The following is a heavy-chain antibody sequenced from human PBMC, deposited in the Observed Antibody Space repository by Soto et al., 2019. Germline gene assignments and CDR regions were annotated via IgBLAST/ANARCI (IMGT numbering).Heavy chain of an antibody. V-gene: IGHV1-8*01. CDR3: ARGFIGGYYGSGSHYYYYYYMDV. CDR1: GSTYTRYD. J-gene: IGHJ6*03. CDR2: MNPNSGNT. Sequence: ASVKGSCKTSGSTYTRYDGNWVRQANGQGLEWMGWMNPNSGNTGYAQKFQGRVTMTRNTSISTAYMELSSLRSEDTAVYYCARGFIGGYYGSGSHYYYYYYMDVWGKGTTVTVSS. D-gene: IGHD3-10*01.